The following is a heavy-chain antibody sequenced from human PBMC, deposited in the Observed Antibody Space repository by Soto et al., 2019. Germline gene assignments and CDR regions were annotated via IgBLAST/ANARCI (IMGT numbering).Heavy chain of an antibody. CDR2: IYWDDDK. CDR1: GFSLNTDKVG. CDR3: GPRLYPSRWWFDP. V-gene: IGHV2-5*02. J-gene: IGHJ5*02. Sequence: QVTLKESGPALVKPTETLTLTCTFSGFSLNTDKVGVGWVRQPPGKALEWLALIYWDDDKRYSPYLKSRLTITKDTSKNEVFLTMANMDPVDTSTYFGGPRLYPSRWWFDPWGPGTLVTVSS.